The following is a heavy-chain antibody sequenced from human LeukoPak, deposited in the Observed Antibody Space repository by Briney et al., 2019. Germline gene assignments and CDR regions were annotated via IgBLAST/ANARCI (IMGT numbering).Heavy chain of an antibody. CDR2: IYYSGST. V-gene: IGHV4-31*03. CDR3: ARDPTPSDYGDYGFDY. J-gene: IGHJ4*02. Sequence: PSETLSLTCTVSGGSISSGGYYWSWIRQHPGKGLEWIGYIYYSGSTYYNPSLKSRVTISVDTSKNQSSLKLSSVTTADTAVYYCARDPTPSDYGDYGFDYWGQGTLVTVSS. CDR1: GGSISSGGYY. D-gene: IGHD4-17*01.